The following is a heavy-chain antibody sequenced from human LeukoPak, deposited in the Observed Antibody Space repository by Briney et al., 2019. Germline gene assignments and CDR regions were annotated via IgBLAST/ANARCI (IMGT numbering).Heavy chain of an antibody. D-gene: IGHD6-13*01. CDR3: ASPYSSSWYELCY. CDR2: ISSSSSYI. Sequence: GGSLRLSCAASGFTFNTYSISWVRQAPGKGLEWVSSISSSSSYIYYADSVKGRFTISRDNAKNSLYLQMNSLRAEDTAVYYCASPYSSSWYELCYWGQGTLVTVSS. CDR1: GFTFNTYS. J-gene: IGHJ4*02. V-gene: IGHV3-21*01.